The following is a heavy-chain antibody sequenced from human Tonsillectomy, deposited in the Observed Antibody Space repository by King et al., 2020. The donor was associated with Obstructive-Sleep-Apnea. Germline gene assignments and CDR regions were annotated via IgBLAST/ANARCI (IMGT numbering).Heavy chain of an antibody. CDR1: GFTFAKSA. D-gene: IGHD3-3*01. Sequence: QLVQSGPEVKKPGTSVKVSCRASGFTFAKSAIQWVRQARGQRFEWIGGIAGGSGSTNYAQKFQERVIIDRDISTSTSYLEVSNLRSEDTAVYYCASILYAGSWSGPGPWGQGTVLTVSP. J-gene: IGHJ1*01. CDR2: IAGGSGST. V-gene: IGHV1-58*02. CDR3: ASILYAGSWSGPGP.